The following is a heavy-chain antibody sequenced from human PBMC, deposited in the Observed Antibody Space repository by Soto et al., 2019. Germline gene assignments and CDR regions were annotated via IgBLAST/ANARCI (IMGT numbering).Heavy chain of an antibody. CDR3: ATSAAGSRPYYYCGMDV. CDR2: IYPGDSDT. J-gene: IGHJ6*02. V-gene: IGHV5-51*01. CDR1: GYSFTSYW. D-gene: IGHD6-13*01. Sequence: GESLKISCKGSGYSFTSYWIGWVRQMPGKGLEWMGIIYPGDSDTRYSPSFQGQVTISADKSISTAYLQWSSLKASDTAMYYCATSAAGSRPYYYCGMDVWGQGTTVTVSS.